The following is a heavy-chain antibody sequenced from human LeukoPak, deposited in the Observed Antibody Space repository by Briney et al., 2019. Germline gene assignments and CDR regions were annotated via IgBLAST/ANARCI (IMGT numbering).Heavy chain of an antibody. J-gene: IGHJ3*02. D-gene: IGHD2-21*02. CDR3: ARALQVEVTSIPYLGI. CDR2: INPNSGGT. CDR1: GYTLTGYY. Sequence: ASVKVSCKASGYTLTGYYMQWVRQAPGQGLEWMGLINPNSGGTNYAQKFQGRVTMTRDTSINKAYMELSKLRSDDTALYYCARALQVEVTSIPYLGIWGQGTMVTVSS. V-gene: IGHV1-2*06.